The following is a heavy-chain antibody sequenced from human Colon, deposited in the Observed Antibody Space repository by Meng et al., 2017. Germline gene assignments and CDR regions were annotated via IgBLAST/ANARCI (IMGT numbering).Heavy chain of an antibody. CDR3: TRGVDYGDYE. Sequence: GQLVEVGVGGVQPGRSLLVSFAASGFSFSTYGMHWVRQAPGKGLEWLAVIWYDGSNKYYADSVKGRFTVSRDNPKNTVYLQMNSLKTEDTAVYYCTRGVDYGDYEWGQGTLVTVSS. D-gene: IGHD4-17*01. CDR1: GFSFSTYG. CDR2: IWYDGSNK. V-gene: IGHV3-33*01. J-gene: IGHJ4*02.